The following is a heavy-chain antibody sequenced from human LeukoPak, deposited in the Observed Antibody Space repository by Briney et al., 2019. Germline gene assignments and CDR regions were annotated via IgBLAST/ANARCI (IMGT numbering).Heavy chain of an antibody. J-gene: IGHJ4*02. V-gene: IGHV3-11*06. Sequence: GGSLRLSCAASGFTFDDYGMSWVRQVPGKGLEWVSYISSSSSDRNYADSVKGRFTISRDNAKNSLYLQMNSLRAEDTAVYFCARSQYYLDSWGQGTLVTVSS. CDR1: GFTFDDYG. CDR2: ISSSSSDR. CDR3: ARSQYYLDS.